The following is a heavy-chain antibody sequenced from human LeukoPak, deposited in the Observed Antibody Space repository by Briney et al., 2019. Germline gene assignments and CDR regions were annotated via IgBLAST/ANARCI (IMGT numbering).Heavy chain of an antibody. CDR2: ISGSGTTT. D-gene: IGHD1-1*01. V-gene: IGHV3-23*01. Sequence: PGGSLRLSCTASTFTFSSYAMNWVRQAPGKGPEWISAISGSGTTTKYADSVKGRFTVSRDNSKSTLYLQMNSLRAEDTAVYYCASTRGGTHWNMMFDYWGQGTLVTVSS. CDR3: ASTRGGTHWNMMFDY. J-gene: IGHJ4*02. CDR1: TFTFSSYA.